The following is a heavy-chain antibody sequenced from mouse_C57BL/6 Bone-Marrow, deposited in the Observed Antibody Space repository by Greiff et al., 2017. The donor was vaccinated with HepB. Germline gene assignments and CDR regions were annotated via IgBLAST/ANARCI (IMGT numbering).Heavy chain of an antibody. Sequence: EVKLVESGGGLVQPKGSLKHSCAASGFSFNTYAMNWVRQAPGKGLEWVARIRSKSNNYATYYADSVKDRFTISRDDSESMLYLQMNNLKTEDTARYYCVRPGDAMDDWGQGTSVTVSS. J-gene: IGHJ4*01. CDR1: GFSFNTYA. V-gene: IGHV10-1*01. CDR3: VRPGDAMDD. CDR2: IRSKSNNYAT.